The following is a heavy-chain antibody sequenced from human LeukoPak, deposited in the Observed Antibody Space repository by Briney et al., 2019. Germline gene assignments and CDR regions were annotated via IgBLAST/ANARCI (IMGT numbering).Heavy chain of an antibody. CDR1: GFTFSSYS. CDR2: ISSSSSYI. Sequence: GSLRLSCAASGFTFSSYSMNWVRQAPGKGLEWVSSISSSSSYIYYADSVKGRFTISRDNAKNSLYLQMNSLRAEDTAVYYCARECDGLEYDYWAREPWSPSPQ. J-gene: IGHJ4*02. V-gene: IGHV3-21*01. D-gene: IGHD5-24*01. CDR3: ARECDGLEYDY.